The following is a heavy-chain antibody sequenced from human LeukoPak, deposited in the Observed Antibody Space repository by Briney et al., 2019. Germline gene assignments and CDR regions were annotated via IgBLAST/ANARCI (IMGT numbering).Heavy chain of an antibody. J-gene: IGHJ5*02. Sequence: GSLRLSCAASGFTFSSYSMNWVRQPPGKGLEWIGEINHSGSTNYNPSLKSRVTISVDTSKNQFSLKLSSVTAADTAVYYCARGPAAAAPYHWFDPWGQGTLVTVSS. V-gene: IGHV4-34*01. D-gene: IGHD6-13*01. CDR2: INHSGST. CDR3: ARGPAAAAPYHWFDP. CDR1: GFTFSSYS.